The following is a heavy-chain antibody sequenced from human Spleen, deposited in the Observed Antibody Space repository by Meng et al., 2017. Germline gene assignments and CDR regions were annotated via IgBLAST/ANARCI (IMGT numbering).Heavy chain of an antibody. V-gene: IGHV4-4*07. J-gene: IGHJ5*02. Sequence: SETLSLTCTVSGGSISSYYWSWIRQPAGKGLEWIGRIYTSGSTNYNPSHKSRVTMSVNTTKNQFSLKLSSVTAADTAVYYCARDWRVANDGDGWFDPWGQGTLVTVSS. CDR1: GGSISSYY. D-gene: IGHD3-3*01. CDR2: IYTSGST. CDR3: ARDWRVANDGDGWFDP.